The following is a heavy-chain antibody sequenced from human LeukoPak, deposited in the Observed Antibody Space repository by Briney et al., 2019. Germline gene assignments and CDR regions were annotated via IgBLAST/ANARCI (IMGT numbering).Heavy chain of an antibody. CDR2: IKQDGSEK. D-gene: IGHD3-22*01. Sequence: GGSLRLSCAASGFTFSSYWMSWVRQAPGKGLEWVAKIKQDGSEKHYVDSVKGRFTISRDNAKNSLYLQMNSLRAEDTAVYYCARDAGYYDSSGYYPYYFDYWGQGTLVTVSS. CDR1: GFTFSSYW. CDR3: ARDAGYYDSSGYYPYYFDY. V-gene: IGHV3-7*01. J-gene: IGHJ4*02.